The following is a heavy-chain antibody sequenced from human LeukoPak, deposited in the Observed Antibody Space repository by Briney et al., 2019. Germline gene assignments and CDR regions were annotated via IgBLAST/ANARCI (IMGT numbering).Heavy chain of an antibody. J-gene: IGHJ4*02. V-gene: IGHV4-34*01. D-gene: IGHD6-19*01. CDR3: ARCLDRSGCQIFDY. Sequence: SETLSLTCAVYGGSFSGYYWSWIRQPPGKGLEWIGEINHSGSTNYNPSLKSRVTISVDTSKNRFSLKLSSVTAADTAAYYCARCLDRSGCQIFDYWGQGTLVTVSS. CDR1: GGSFSGYY. CDR2: INHSGST.